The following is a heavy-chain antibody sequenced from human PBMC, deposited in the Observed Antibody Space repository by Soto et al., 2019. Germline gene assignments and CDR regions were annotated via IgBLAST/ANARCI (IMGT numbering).Heavy chain of an antibody. D-gene: IGHD2-21*02. Sequence: SETLSLTCIVSGESISSSSYYWGWIRQPPGKGLEWIGSIYYSGRTYYNPSFRSRVTISIDTSKNQFSLKLSSVTATDTAVYYCARQRTTVVTQAYFDHWGQGALVTVSS. V-gene: IGHV4-39*01. CDR2: IYYSGRT. CDR3: ARQRTTVVTQAYFDH. J-gene: IGHJ4*02. CDR1: GESISSSSYY.